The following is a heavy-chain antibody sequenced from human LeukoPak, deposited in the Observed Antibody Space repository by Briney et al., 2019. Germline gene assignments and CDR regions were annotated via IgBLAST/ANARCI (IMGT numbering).Heavy chain of an antibody. D-gene: IGHD1-26*01. CDR2: IKQDGSEK. CDR3: ARDPYSGSRVGSYTWFDP. J-gene: IGHJ5*02. V-gene: IGHV3-7*01. Sequence: GGSLRLSCAASGFTFSSYWMTWVRQAPGKGLEWVANIKQDGSEKFYVDSVKGRFTISRDNSKNTVYLQMNSLRAEDTAVYYCARDPYSGSRVGSYTWFDPWGQGTLVTVSS. CDR1: GFTFSSYW.